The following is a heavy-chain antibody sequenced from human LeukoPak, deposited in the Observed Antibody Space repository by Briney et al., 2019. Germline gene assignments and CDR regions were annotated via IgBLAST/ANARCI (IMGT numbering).Heavy chain of an antibody. CDR2: TYYRSKWYN. CDR3: AREVAGTYAFDI. Sequence: SQTLSLTCAISGDSVSSNSAAWNWIRRSPSRGLEWLGRTYYRSKWYNDYAVSVKSRVTINPDTSKSQFSLQLSSVTPEDTAVYYCAREVAGTYAFDIWGQGTMVTVSS. J-gene: IGHJ3*02. CDR1: GDSVSSNSAA. D-gene: IGHD1-14*01. V-gene: IGHV6-1*01.